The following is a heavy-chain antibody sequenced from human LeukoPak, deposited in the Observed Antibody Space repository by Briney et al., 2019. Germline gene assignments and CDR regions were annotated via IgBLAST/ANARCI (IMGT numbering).Heavy chain of an antibody. Sequence: SETLSLTCTVSGVSISSRSYCWSWIRQPAGKGLEWIGHVHISGSTNYNSSLKSRVTISVDTSKNQFSLKLSSVTAADTAVYYCARDSGTIVRGSRRGYDGNYYYLGVWGKGTTVTISS. D-gene: IGHD3-10*01. V-gene: IGHV4-61*09. CDR3: ARDSGTIVRGSRRGYDGNYYYLGV. CDR2: VHISGST. CDR1: GVSISSRSYC. J-gene: IGHJ6*03.